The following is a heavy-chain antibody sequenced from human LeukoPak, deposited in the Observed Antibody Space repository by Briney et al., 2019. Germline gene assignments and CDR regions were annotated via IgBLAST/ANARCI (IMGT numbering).Heavy chain of an antibody. CDR2: IRGSGTIT. J-gene: IGHJ4*02. V-gene: IGHV3-23*01. D-gene: IGHD1-7*01. CDR3: AKDERNWNYNLASQTYD. CDR1: GFTFTDYA. Sequence: GGSLRLSCAASGFTFTDYAMNWVRQAPGKGLEWVSTIRGSGTITYYADSVRGRFTISRDYSTNTLYLQMSSLRAEDTAIYYCAKDERNWNYNLASQTYDWGQGTLVTVSS.